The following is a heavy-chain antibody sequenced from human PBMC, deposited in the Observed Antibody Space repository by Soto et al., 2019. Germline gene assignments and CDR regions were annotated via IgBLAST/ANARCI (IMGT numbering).Heavy chain of an antibody. V-gene: IGHV3-30*18. CDR3: ANGPSSRSFSYCDY. Sequence: LRLSCAASGFTFRSYGMHWVRQAPGKGLEWVAVMSYDETNEYYADSVKGRFTISRDNSKNTLYLQMNSLRPEDTAVYYCANGPSSRSFSYCDYWGQGTQVTVSS. J-gene: IGHJ4*02. D-gene: IGHD2-2*01. CDR2: MSYDETNE. CDR1: GFTFRSYG.